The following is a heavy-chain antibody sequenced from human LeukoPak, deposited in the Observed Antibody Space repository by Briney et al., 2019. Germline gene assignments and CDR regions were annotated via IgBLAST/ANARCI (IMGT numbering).Heavy chain of an antibody. CDR1: GYSFTSYY. V-gene: IGHV1-46*01. CDR2: INSGDGSA. D-gene: IGHD3-10*01. J-gene: IGHJ4*02. CDR3: ARERGSFDY. Sequence: GASVKVSCKASGYSFTSYYMHWVRQAPGQGLEWMGIINSGDGSATYAQKFQGRVTMTSDPSTSTVYMDLSSLTSEDTAVYYCARERGSFDYWGQGTLVTVSS.